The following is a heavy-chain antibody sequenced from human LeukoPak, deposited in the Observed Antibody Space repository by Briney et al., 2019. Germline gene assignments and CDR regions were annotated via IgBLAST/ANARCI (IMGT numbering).Heavy chain of an antibody. CDR1: GYTFTGYY. CDR3: ARDDSRPYYYDSSGYVY. CDR2: INPNSGGT. J-gene: IGHJ4*02. V-gene: IGHV1-2*06. Sequence: ASVKVSCKASGYTFTGYYMHWVRQAPGQGLEWMGRINPNSGGTNYAQKFQGRVTMTRDTSISTAYMELSRLRSDDTAVYYCARDDSRPYYYDSSGYVYWGQGTLVT. D-gene: IGHD3-22*01.